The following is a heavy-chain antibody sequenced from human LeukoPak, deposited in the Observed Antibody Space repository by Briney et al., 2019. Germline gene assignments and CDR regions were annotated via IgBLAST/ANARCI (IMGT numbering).Heavy chain of an antibody. D-gene: IGHD2-15*01. CDR1: GGSFSGYY. CDR3: ARQTPYLYFDY. Sequence: SETLSLTCAVYGGSFSGYYWSWIRQPPGKGLEWIGEINHSGSTNYNPSLKSRVIISVDTSKNQFSLKLSAVTAADTAVYYCARQTPYLYFDYWGQGTLVTVSS. CDR2: INHSGST. V-gene: IGHV4-34*01. J-gene: IGHJ4*02.